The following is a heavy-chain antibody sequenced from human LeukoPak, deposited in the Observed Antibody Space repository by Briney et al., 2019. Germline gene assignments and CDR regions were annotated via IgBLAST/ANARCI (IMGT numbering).Heavy chain of an antibody. CDR2: ISWNSGSI. J-gene: IGHJ3*02. Sequence: PGGSLRLSCAASGFTLDDYAMHWVRQAPGKGLEWVSGISWNSGSIGYADSVMGRFTISRDNAKNSLYLQMNSLRAEDTALYYCAKDMGTAMVKGAFDIWGQGTMVTVSS. CDR3: AKDMGTAMVKGAFDI. V-gene: IGHV3-9*01. CDR1: GFTLDDYA. D-gene: IGHD5-18*01.